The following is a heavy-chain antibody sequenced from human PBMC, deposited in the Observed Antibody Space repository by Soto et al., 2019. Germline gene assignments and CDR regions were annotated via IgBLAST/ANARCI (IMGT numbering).Heavy chain of an antibody. Sequence: EVQVLESGGGLIQPGGSLRLSCAASGFNFNSYAMSWVRQAPGKGLEWVAHIGANGDSTYYADSVKGRFTISRDNSKNTVSLQTNSLRVDDTAVYYCAGGTYLAYWGQGTLVTVSA. CDR2: IGANGDST. CDR3: AGGTYLAY. V-gene: IGHV3-23*01. CDR1: GFNFNSYA. J-gene: IGHJ4*02. D-gene: IGHD3-16*01.